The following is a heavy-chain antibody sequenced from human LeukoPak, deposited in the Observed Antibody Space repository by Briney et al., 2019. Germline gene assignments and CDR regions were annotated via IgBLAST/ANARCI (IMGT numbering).Heavy chain of an antibody. D-gene: IGHD2/OR15-2a*01. CDR2: LYSAGNT. CDR3: ARAREYLAIDC. J-gene: IGHJ4*02. CDR1: GFTVSSNY. V-gene: IGHV3-66*02. Sequence: PGGSLRLSCAASGFTVSSNYMNWVRQAPGKGLEWVSVLYSAGNTFYADSVKGRFTISRDNSKNTLYLQMNSLRPEDTAVYYCARAREYLAIDCWGQGTLVTVSS.